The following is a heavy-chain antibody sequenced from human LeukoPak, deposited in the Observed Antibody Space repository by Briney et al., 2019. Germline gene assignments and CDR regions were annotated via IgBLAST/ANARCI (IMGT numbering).Heavy chain of an antibody. V-gene: IGHV3-13*05. Sequence: GGSLRLSRAASGFTFSSYDMHWVRQATGKGLEWVSAIGTAGDPYYPGSVKGRFTISRENAKNSLYLQMNSLRAGDTAVYYCARGLYGSGSYLGYYYGMDVWGKGTTVTVSS. CDR2: IGTAGDP. CDR1: GFTFSSYD. J-gene: IGHJ6*04. CDR3: ARGLYGSGSYLGYYYGMDV. D-gene: IGHD3-10*01.